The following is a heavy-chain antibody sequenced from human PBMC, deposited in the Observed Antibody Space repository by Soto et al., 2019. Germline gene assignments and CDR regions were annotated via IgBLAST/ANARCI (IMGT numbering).Heavy chain of an antibody. D-gene: IGHD6-19*01. CDR2: ISSNGGST. CDR1: GFTFSSYA. CDR3: ARGATEDIAVAGPLGY. J-gene: IGHJ4*02. V-gene: IGHV3-64*01. Sequence: EVQLVESGGGLVQPGGSLRLSCAASGFTFSSYAMHWVRQAPGKGLEYVSAISSNGGSTYYANSVKGRFTISRDNXKXXLYLHMGSLRAEEMAVYYCARGATEDIAVAGPLGYWGQGTLVTVSS.